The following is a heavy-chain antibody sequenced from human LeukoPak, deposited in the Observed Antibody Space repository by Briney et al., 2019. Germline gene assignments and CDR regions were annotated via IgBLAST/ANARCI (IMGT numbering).Heavy chain of an antibody. CDR3: ARVFDPYYYGSGSTYYMDV. Sequence: GGSLRLSCAASGFTFSSYEMNWVRQAPGKGLEWVSYISSSGSTIYYADSVKGRFTISRDNAKNSLYLQMNSLRAEDTAVYYCARVFDPYYYGSGSTYYMDVWGKGTTVTISS. D-gene: IGHD3-10*01. CDR1: GFTFSSYE. CDR2: ISSSGSTI. V-gene: IGHV3-48*03. J-gene: IGHJ6*03.